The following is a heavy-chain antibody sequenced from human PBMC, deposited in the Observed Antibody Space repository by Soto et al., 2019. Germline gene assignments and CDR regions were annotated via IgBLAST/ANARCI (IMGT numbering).Heavy chain of an antibody. D-gene: IGHD6-13*01. CDR2: IDPTDSYT. CDR1: GYSFSTYW. V-gene: IGHV5-10-1*01. Sequence: PGESLKISCQASGYSFSTYWISWVRHMPGKGLECMGRIDPTDSYTDYGPSFEGHVTMSVDRSINTAYLEWSSLRAEDTAVYYCARDVDSSWPDYWGQGTLVTVSS. CDR3: ARDVDSSWPDY. J-gene: IGHJ4*02.